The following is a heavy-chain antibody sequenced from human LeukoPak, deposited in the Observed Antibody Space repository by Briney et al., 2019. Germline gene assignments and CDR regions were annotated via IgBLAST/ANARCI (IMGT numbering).Heavy chain of an antibody. V-gene: IGHV4-4*07. D-gene: IGHD3-10*01. CDR3: ARLGRYYGSGSYYNVHYFDY. J-gene: IGHJ4*02. CDR1: GGSISSYY. CDR2: IYTSGST. Sequence: SETQSLTCTVSGGSISSYYWSWIRQPAGKGLEWIGRIYTSGSTNYNPSLKSRVTMSVDTSKNQFSLKLSSVTAADTAVYYCARLGRYYGSGSYYNVHYFDYWGQGTLVTVSS.